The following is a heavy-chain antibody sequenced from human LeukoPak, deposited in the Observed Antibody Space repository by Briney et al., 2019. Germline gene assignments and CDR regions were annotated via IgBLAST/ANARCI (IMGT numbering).Heavy chain of an antibody. CDR1: GFTFSSYA. Sequence: PGGSLRLSCAASGFTFSSYAMSWVRQAPGKGPEWVSAISGSGGSTYYADSVKGRFTISRDNSKNTLYLQMNSLRAEDTAVYYCAKSLYGSGSYFSHETLFDYWGQGTLVTVSS. CDR2: ISGSGGST. CDR3: AKSLYGSGSYFSHETLFDY. D-gene: IGHD3-10*01. V-gene: IGHV3-23*01. J-gene: IGHJ4*02.